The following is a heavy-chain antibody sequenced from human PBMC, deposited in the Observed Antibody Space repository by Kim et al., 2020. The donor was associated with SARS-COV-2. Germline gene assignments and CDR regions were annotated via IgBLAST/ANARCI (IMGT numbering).Heavy chain of an antibody. CDR1: GGSFSGYY. V-gene: IGHV4-34*01. CDR2: INHSGST. J-gene: IGHJ6*02. D-gene: IGHD3-10*01. Sequence: SETLSLTCAVYGGSFSGYYWSWIRQPPGKGLEWIGEINHSGSTNYNPSLKSRVTISVDTSKNQFSLKLSSVTAADTAVYYCARGPWYYGSGSFFSTNYYYYGMDVWGQGTTVTVSS. CDR3: ARGPWYYGSGSFFSTNYYYYGMDV.